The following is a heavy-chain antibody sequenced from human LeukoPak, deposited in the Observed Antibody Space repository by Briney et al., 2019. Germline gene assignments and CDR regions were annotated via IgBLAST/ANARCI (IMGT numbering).Heavy chain of an antibody. CDR2: INPYTGAT. CDR3: ARPTHRLTVTTPIDY. D-gene: IGHD4-17*01. CDR1: GYTFTGFY. J-gene: IGHJ4*02. V-gene: IGHV1-2*02. Sequence: ASVKVSCKPSGYTFTGFYIHWARQAPGQGLEWMGWINPYTGATKYSQNFSDRVTMTRDTSISTAYMELSSLKSDDTAVYYCARPTHRLTVTTPIDYWGQGTLVTVSS.